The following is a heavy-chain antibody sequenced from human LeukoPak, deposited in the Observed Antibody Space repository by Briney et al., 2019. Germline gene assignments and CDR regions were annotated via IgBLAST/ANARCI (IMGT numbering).Heavy chain of an antibody. V-gene: IGHV4-30-2*06. CDR1: GGSITSGGYY. J-gene: IGHJ3*02. CDR3: ARGLASGGIFDI. D-gene: IGHD3-10*01. CDR2: IYHSGSI. Sequence: SETLSLTCTVSGGSITSGGYYWTWIRQSPGKGLEWIGNIYHSGSIKYNPSLKSRVTKSIDTAKNQFSLKLSSINDADTAVYYCARGLASGGIFDIWGQGTRVTASS.